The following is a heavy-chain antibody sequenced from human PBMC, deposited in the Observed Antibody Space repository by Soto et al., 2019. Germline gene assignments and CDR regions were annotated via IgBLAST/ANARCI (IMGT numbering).Heavy chain of an antibody. CDR2: IHWNDDK. D-gene: IGHD3-22*01. J-gene: IGHJ5*02. V-gene: IGHV2-5*01. CDR3: AHTKDSSGFLTS. Sequence: PTLVNPTQTLTLTCSFSGFSLSAYGVRVIWFRQPPGETLEWLALIHWNDDKRYSPYLKSRLTITKDTSKNQVVLTLTNLDPLDTGTYFCAHTKDSSGFLTSWGQGILVTVSS. CDR1: GFSLSAYGVR.